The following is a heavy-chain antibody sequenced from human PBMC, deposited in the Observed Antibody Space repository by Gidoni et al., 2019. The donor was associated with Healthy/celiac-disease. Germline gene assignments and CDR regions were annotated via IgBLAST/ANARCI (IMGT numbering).Heavy chain of an antibody. V-gene: IGHV4-39*01. CDR3: ARRSGVYYDILTGYYSSEVYYFDY. J-gene: IGHJ4*02. CDR1: GGSISSSSYY. CDR2: IYYSGST. Sequence: QLQLQESGPGLVKPSETLSLTCTVSGGSISSSSYYWGWIRQPPGKGLEWIGSIYYSGSTYYNPSLKSRVTISVDTSKNQFSLKLSSVTAADTAVYYCARRSGVYYDILTGYYSSEVYYFDYWGQGTLVTVSS. D-gene: IGHD3-9*01.